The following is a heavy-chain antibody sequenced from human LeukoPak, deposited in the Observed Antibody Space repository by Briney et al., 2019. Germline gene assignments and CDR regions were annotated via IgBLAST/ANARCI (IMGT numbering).Heavy chain of an antibody. Sequence: GGSLRLSCAASGFTFSISAMHWVRQAPGKRLECVAFIQYDGSYKHYSDSVKGRFTISRDNSKNTLYLEMNSLRVVDTGVYYCATHCSGTTCHRDYWGQGTLVTVSS. V-gene: IGHV3-30*02. J-gene: IGHJ4*02. CDR1: GFTFSISA. CDR3: ATHCSGTTCHRDY. CDR2: IQYDGSYK. D-gene: IGHD2-2*01.